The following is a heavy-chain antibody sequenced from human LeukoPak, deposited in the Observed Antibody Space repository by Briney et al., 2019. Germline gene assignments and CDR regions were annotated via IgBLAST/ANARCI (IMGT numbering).Heavy chain of an antibody. CDR2: ISSDGSST. CDR3: AKDARRTSGWYFFDY. J-gene: IGHJ4*02. Sequence: PGGSLRLSCAASGFTFSTFWIHWVRQAPGKGLVWVSRISSDGSSTNYADSVKGRFTISRDNAKNTLYLQMSSLRAEDTAVYYCAKDARRTSGWYFFDYWGQGTLVTVSS. D-gene: IGHD6-19*01. CDR1: GFTFSTFW. V-gene: IGHV3-74*01.